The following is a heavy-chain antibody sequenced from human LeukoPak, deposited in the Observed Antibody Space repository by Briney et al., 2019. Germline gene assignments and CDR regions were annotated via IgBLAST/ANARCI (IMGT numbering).Heavy chain of an antibody. CDR1: GGTFSSYA. Sequence: GASVKVSCKASGGTFSSYAISWVRQAPGQGLEWMGRIIPILGIANYAQKFQGRVTITADKSTSTAYMELSSLRSEDTAVYYCASYVGPYYDFWSGYYGWGQGTLVTVSS. D-gene: IGHD3-3*01. CDR3: ASYVGPYYDFWSGYYG. V-gene: IGHV1-69*04. J-gene: IGHJ4*02. CDR2: IIPILGIA.